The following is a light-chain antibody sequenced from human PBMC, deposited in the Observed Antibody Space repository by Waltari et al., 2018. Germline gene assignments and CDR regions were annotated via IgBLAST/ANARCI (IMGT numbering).Light chain of an antibody. CDR1: QSVLYSSNNKNY. CDR3: QQYYSTPPIT. J-gene: IGKJ5*01. CDR2: WAS. Sequence: DIVMTQSPDSLAVSLGERATINYKSSQSVLYSSNNKNYLAWYQQKPGQPPQLLIYWASTRESGVPDRFSGSGSGTDFTLTISSLQAEDVAVYYCQQYYSTPPITFGQGTRLEIK. V-gene: IGKV4-1*01.